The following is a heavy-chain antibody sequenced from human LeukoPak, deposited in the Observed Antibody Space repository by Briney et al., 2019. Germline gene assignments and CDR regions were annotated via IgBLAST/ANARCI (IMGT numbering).Heavy chain of an antibody. Sequence: AETLSLTGSVYGESLTGYYWSWIRQPPGKGLEWIGEINHRGGTNYNPSLKRRVTISADTAKNQFSLNLTSVTAADTAVYYCARLRLQLLKHYYDHMDVWGKGTTVTVSS. CDR1: GESLTGYY. J-gene: IGHJ6*03. CDR3: ARLRLQLLKHYYDHMDV. D-gene: IGHD5-18*01. V-gene: IGHV4-34*01. CDR2: INHRGGT.